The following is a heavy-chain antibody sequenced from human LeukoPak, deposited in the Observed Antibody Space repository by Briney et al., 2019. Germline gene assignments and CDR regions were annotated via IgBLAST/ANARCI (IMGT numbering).Heavy chain of an antibody. CDR3: ARVSSSSWYRPNWFDP. D-gene: IGHD6-13*01. J-gene: IGHJ5*02. Sequence: SETLSLTCTVSGGSISSYYWSWIRQPAGKGLEWIGRIYTSGSTNYNPSLKSRVTLSVDTSKNQFSLKLSSVTAADTAVYYCARVSSSSWYRPNWFDPWGQGTLVTVSS. V-gene: IGHV4-4*07. CDR2: IYTSGST. CDR1: GGSISSYY.